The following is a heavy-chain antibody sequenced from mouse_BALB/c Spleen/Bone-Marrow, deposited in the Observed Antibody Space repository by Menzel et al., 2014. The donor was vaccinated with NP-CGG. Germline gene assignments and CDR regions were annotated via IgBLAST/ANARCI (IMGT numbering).Heavy chain of an antibody. Sequence: EVQLQQSGPDLVKPSQSLSLTCTVTGYSITSGYSWHWIRQFPGNILEWMGYIHYSGYTNYNPSLKSRISITRDTSKNQFCLQLNSVTTEDTATYYCARTDGYYAMDYWGQGTSVTVSS. CDR3: ARTDGYYAMDY. CDR1: GYSITSGYS. D-gene: IGHD2-3*01. J-gene: IGHJ4*01. CDR2: IHYSGYT. V-gene: IGHV3-1*02.